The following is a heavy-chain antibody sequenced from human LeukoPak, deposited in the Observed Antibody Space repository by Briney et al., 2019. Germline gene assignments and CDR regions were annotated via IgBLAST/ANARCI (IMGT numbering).Heavy chain of an antibody. V-gene: IGHV4-61*02. CDR1: GGSISSGSYY. CDR2: IYTSGST. Sequence: PSETLSLTCTVSGGSISSGSYYWSWIRQPAGKGLEWIGRIYTSGSTNYNPSLKSRVTISVDTSKNQFSLKLSSVTAADTAVYYCARVGYIDYWGQGTLVTVSS. D-gene: IGHD6-13*01. CDR3: ARVGYIDY. J-gene: IGHJ4*02.